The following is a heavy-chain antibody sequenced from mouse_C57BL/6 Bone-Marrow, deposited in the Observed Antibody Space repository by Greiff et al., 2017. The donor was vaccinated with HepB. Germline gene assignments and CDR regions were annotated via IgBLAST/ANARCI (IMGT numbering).Heavy chain of an antibody. Sequence: EVKVVESGPELVQPGASVKISCKASGYSFTDYNMNWVKQSNGKSLEWIGIINPNYGTTSYNQKFKGKATLTVDQSSSTAYMQLNSLTSEDSAVYYCAIVGYAMDDWGQGTAVTVSS. CDR1: GYSFTDYN. CDR2: INPNYGTT. V-gene: IGHV1-39*01. J-gene: IGHJ4*01. CDR3: AIVGYAMDD.